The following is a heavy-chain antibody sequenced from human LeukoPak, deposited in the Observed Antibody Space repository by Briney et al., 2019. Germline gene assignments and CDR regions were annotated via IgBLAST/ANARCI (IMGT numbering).Heavy chain of an antibody. Sequence: SETLSLTCSVSGGSISGHYWSWIRQPPGKGLEWIGYIDYSGSTNNNPSLKSRVTISVDTSNNQLSLKLTSVTAADTAVYYCARDRDMVRGVIASYNWFDPWGQGTLVTISS. V-gene: IGHV4-59*11. CDR3: ARDRDMVRGVIASYNWFDP. D-gene: IGHD3-10*01. CDR1: GGSISGHY. CDR2: IDYSGST. J-gene: IGHJ5*02.